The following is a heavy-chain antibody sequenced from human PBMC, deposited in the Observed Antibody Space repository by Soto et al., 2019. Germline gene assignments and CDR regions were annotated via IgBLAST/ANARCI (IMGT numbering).Heavy chain of an antibody. CDR3: AKGSRMWTPDY. V-gene: IGHV1-3*01. Sequence: VQLLQSGAEVKKPGASVKVFCKASGYTFTDYAIHWVRQAPGQRLELMGWIAPGNGNTKYSQNFQGRVTITRDTSATTAYMELSSLRSEDTAVYYCAKGSRMWTPDYWGQGTLVTVSS. CDR2: IAPGNGNT. J-gene: IGHJ4*02. CDR1: GYTFTDYA. D-gene: IGHD2-21*01.